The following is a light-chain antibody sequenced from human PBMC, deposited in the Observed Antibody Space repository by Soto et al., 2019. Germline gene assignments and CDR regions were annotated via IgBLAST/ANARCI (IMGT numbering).Light chain of an antibody. CDR2: EVS. CDR1: RSDIGGYNY. Sequence: QSVLTQPASVSGSPGQSITISCTGTRSDIGGYNYVSWYQQHPGKAPKVLIYEVSNWPSGVSNRFSGSKSGYTASLTISGLQAEDEADYYCTSYTNSNTYVFGTGTKLTVL. J-gene: IGLJ1*01. V-gene: IGLV2-14*01. CDR3: TSYTNSNTYV.